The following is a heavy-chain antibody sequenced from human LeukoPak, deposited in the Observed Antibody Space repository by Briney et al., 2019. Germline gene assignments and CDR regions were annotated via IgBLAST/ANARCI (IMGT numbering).Heavy chain of an antibody. CDR1: GFTFSSYS. CDR3: ARDKSPRAYYGSGNGDY. D-gene: IGHD3-10*01. CDR2: ISSSSSYI. J-gene: IGHJ4*02. Sequence: PGGSLRLSCAASGFTFSSYSMNWVRQAPGKGLEWVSSISSSSSYIYYADSVKGRFTISRDNAKNSPYLQMNSLRAEDTAVYYCARDKSPRAYYGSGNGDYWGQGTLVTVSS. V-gene: IGHV3-21*01.